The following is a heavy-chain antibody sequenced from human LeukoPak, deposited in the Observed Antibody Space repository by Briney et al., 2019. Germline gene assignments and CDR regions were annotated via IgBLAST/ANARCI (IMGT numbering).Heavy chain of an antibody. D-gene: IGHD4-17*01. Sequence: PSETLSLTCTVSRGSISSSTYYWGWIRQPPGKGLEWIGSIYYSGSTYYNPSLKTRVTISVDTSKNQLSLKLSSVTAADTAVYYCARVGLDYGDYGGVDYWGQGTLVTVSS. J-gene: IGHJ4*02. CDR1: RGSISSSTYY. V-gene: IGHV4-39*07. CDR2: IYYSGST. CDR3: ARVGLDYGDYGGVDY.